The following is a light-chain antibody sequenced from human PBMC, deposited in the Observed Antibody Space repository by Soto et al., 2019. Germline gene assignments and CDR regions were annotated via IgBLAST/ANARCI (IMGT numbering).Light chain of an antibody. CDR2: EVR. CDR1: SSDVAAYDY. Sequence: QSALTQPASVSGSPGQSITISCTGTSSDVAAYDYVSWYQQHPGQAPKLLIYEVRNRPSGISYRFSGSKSGTTASLTISSLLPEDEADYYCSAYTSRSTLVFGGGTKLTVL. CDR3: SAYTSRSTLV. J-gene: IGLJ2*01. V-gene: IGLV2-14*01.